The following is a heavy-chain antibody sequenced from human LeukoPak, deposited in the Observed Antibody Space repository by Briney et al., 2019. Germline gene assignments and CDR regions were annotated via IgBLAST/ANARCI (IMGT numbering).Heavy chain of an antibody. CDR3: AKGKVKGGYCSGGSCYPFDY. Sequence: PGGSLRLSCAASGFTFSSYGMHWVRQAPGKGLEWVAFIRYDGSNKYYADSVKGRFTISRDNSKNTLYLQMNSLRAEDTAVYYCAKGKVKGGYCSGGSCYPFDYWGQGSLVTVSS. CDR1: GFTFSSYG. V-gene: IGHV3-30*02. J-gene: IGHJ4*02. CDR2: IRYDGSNK. D-gene: IGHD2-15*01.